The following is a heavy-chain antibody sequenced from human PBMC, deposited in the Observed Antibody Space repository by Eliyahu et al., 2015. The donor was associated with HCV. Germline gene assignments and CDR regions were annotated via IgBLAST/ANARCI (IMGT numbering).Heavy chain of an antibody. CDR2: ISVYDGNT. CDR1: GYTFTNYA. D-gene: IGHD3-16*02. J-gene: IGHJ6*02. V-gene: IGHV1-18*01. CDR3: ARDVSILSDSGMDV. Sequence: QVQLVQSGAEVKKPGASVKVSCKTSGYTFTNYAITWVRQAPGQGLEWMGWISVYDGNTSYAQKFQGRVTLTTDKSTSTAYMELRSLRSDDTAVYYCARDVSILSDSGMDVWGQGTTVTVSS.